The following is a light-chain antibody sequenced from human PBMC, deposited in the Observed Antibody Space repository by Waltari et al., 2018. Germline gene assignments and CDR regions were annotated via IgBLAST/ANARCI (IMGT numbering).Light chain of an antibody. CDR2: YAN. V-gene: IGKV1-13*02. CDR3: QQGNSYPLT. J-gene: IGKJ4*01. CDR1: QGISSY. Sequence: DRVTITCRASQGISSYLNWYQQKPGKAPKLLIYYANSLASGVPSRFSGSGSGTEFTLTISSLQPEDFATYYCQQGNSYPLTFGGGTKVEIK.